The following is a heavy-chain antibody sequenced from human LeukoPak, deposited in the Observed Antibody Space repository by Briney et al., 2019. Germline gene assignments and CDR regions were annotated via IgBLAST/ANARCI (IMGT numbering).Heavy chain of an antibody. CDR1: GYSFTSYW. CDR2: IYPGDSDT. J-gene: IGHJ4*02. CDR3: ARQDLEWFGVSDY. D-gene: IGHD3-10*01. Sequence: ESLKISCKGSGYSFTSYWIGWVRQMPGKGLEWMGIIYPGDSDTRYSPSFQGQVTISAAESISTAYQQWSSLKASDTAMYYGARQDLEWFGVSDYWGQGTLVTVSS. V-gene: IGHV5-51*01.